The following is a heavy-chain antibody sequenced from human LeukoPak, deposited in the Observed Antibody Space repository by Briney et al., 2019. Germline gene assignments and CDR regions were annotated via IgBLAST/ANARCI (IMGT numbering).Heavy chain of an antibody. CDR1: GGSISSYY. Sequence: SETLSLTCTVSGGSISSYYGSWIRQPPGKGLEWIGDIYYSGSTNYNPSLKSRVTISVDTSKNHFSLKLNPVTTADTVVDKGARARPAGYADYWGQRTLVTVSS. D-gene: IGHD5-12*01. J-gene: IGHJ4*02. CDR3: ARARPAGYADY. CDR2: IYYSGST. V-gene: IGHV4-59*01.